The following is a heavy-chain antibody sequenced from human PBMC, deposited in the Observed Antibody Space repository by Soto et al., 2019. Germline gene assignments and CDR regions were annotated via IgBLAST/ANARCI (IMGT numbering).Heavy chain of an antibody. J-gene: IGHJ2*01. V-gene: IGHV3-23*01. CDR3: VSKVLGSTIRPDYWYFDL. CDR1: GFTFINYA. D-gene: IGHD3-16*01. Sequence: EVQLLESGGGLVQPGGSLRLSCVGSGFTFINYAMNWVRQAPGKGLEWVSGISGGGDRTFAADSVKGRFTMSRDNSKNTVNLQMNSLTADDTAVYYCVSKVLGSTIRPDYWYFDLWGRGTLVTVSS. CDR2: ISGGGDRT.